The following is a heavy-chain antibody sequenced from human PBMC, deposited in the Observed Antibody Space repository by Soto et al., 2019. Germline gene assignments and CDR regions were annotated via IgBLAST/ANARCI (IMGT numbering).Heavy chain of an antibody. Sequence: QVQLVQSGADVKKPGTSVKVSCKGSGGTFSSYVISWVRQAPGQGLEWMGGIIPKFGTTKYAQKFQGRVTLTADESTIIVYMELSSLRSEDTAVYYCARGRADRFGRYYYGLDVWGQGTTVTVS. D-gene: IGHD3-10*01. V-gene: IGHV1-69*12. J-gene: IGHJ6*02. CDR1: GGTFSSYV. CDR3: ARGRADRFGRYYYGLDV. CDR2: IIPKFGTT.